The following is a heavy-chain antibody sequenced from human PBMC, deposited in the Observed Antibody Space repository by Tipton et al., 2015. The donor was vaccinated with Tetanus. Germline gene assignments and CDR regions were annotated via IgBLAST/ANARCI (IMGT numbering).Heavy chain of an antibody. D-gene: IGHD4-11*01. J-gene: IGHJ3*02. CDR3: ARNVYTVTSDAFDI. CDR1: GASIGSISYY. Sequence: TLSLTCTVSGASIGSISYYWSWIRQPPGKGLEWIGYTYYSGSTFYNPSLESRVSISIDTSQNQFSLRLTSVTAADTAVYFCARNVYTVTSDAFDIWGHGTLVNVSS. V-gene: IGHV4-30-4*01. CDR2: TYYSGST.